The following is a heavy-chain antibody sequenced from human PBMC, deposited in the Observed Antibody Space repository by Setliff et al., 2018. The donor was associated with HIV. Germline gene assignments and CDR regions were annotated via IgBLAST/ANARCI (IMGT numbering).Heavy chain of an antibody. Sequence: ASVKVSCKASGYMFSGFHMHWVRQAAGQGLEWMGRINPNSGGTNYAQKFQGRVTMTRDTSISTVYMELSGLTSDDTAVYFCARQLSNSLDHWGQGTPVTVSS. V-gene: IGHV1-2*06. CDR2: INPNSGGT. D-gene: IGHD1-1*01. CDR3: ARQLSNSLDH. J-gene: IGHJ4*02. CDR1: GYMFSGFH.